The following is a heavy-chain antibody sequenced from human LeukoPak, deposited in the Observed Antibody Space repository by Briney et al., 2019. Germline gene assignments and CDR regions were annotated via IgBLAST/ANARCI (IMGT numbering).Heavy chain of an antibody. CDR1: RYTLPSYC. CDR2: INPSGGST. V-gene: IGHV1-46*01. CDR3: ARDLGVGATRRDY. D-gene: IGHD1-26*01. Sequence: VAGLKVSCKASRYTLPSYCMHWVRLAPGKGVEWMGIINPSGGSTSYAQKFQGRVTMTRDTSTSTVYMELSSLRSEDTAVYYCARDLGVGATRRDYWGQGTLVTVSS. J-gene: IGHJ4*02.